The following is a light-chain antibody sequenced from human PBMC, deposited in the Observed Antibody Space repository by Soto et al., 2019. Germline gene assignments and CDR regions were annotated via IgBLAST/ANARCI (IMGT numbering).Light chain of an antibody. Sequence: DIQMTQSPSSLSASVGDSVTITCRASQSIASYVNWYQQKPGKAPKLLIYDASSLHSGVPSRFTGSGFGTEFTLTISSLQPEDFATYYCQQYHRYSRTFGQGTKVDIK. CDR3: QQYHRYSRT. CDR2: DAS. CDR1: QSIASY. V-gene: IGKV1-39*01. J-gene: IGKJ1*01.